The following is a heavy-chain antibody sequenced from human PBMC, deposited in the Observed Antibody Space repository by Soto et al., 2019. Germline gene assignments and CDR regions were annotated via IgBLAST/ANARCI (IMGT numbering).Heavy chain of an antibody. CDR1: GFTFSSYG. D-gene: IGHD2-8*01. V-gene: IGHV3-30*18. CDR3: AKDGWGYCTNGVCPHDAFDI. CDR2: ISYDGSNK. J-gene: IGHJ3*02. Sequence: GGSLRLSCAASGFTFSSYGMHWVRQAPGKGLEWVAVISYDGSNKYYADSVKGRFTISRDNSKNTLYLQMNSLRAEGTAVYYCAKDGWGYCTNGVCPHDAFDICRQGPIVTASS.